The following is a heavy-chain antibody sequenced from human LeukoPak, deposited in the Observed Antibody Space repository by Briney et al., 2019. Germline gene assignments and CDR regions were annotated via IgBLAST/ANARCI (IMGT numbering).Heavy chain of an antibody. D-gene: IGHD3-10*01. CDR1: GYTFTSYY. J-gene: IGHJ6*03. CDR2: INPSGGST. V-gene: IGHV1-46*01. Sequence: ASVKVSCKASGYTFTSYYMHWVRQAPGQGLEWMGIINPSGGSTSYAQKFQGRVTMTRDTSTSTVYMELSSLRSEDTAVYYCAATRGDYGSGSRSFYYYMDVWGKGTTAIVSS. CDR3: AATRGDYGSGSRSFYYYMDV.